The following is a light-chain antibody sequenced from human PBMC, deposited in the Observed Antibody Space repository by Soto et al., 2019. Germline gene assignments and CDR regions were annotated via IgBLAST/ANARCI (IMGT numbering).Light chain of an antibody. CDR1: QTISSW. CDR2: DAS. J-gene: IGKJ1*01. Sequence: DIQMTQSPSTLSGSVGDRVTITCRASQTISSWLAWYQQKPRKAPKLLIYDASSLESGVPSRFSGSGSGTEFTLTISSLQPDDFATYYCQQYNSYSWTFGQGTKVDIK. CDR3: QQYNSYSWT. V-gene: IGKV1-5*01.